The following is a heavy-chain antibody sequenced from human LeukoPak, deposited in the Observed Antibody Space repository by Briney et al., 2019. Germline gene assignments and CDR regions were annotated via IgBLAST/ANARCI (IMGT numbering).Heavy chain of an antibody. CDR2: IYPGDSDT. D-gene: IGHD3-3*01. CDR3: ARGSNNPTLIRFFFDY. J-gene: IGHJ4*02. CDR1: GYSFTSYW. Sequence: GESLKISCKGSGYSFTSYWIGWVRQMPGKGLEWMGIIYPGDSDTRYSPSFQGQVTISADKSISTAYLQWSSLKASDTAMYYCARGSNNPTLIRFFFDYWGQGTPVTVSS. V-gene: IGHV5-51*01.